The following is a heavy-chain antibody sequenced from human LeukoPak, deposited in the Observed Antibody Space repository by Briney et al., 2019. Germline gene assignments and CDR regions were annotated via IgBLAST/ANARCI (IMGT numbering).Heavy chain of an antibody. V-gene: IGHV3-23*01. D-gene: IGHD3-22*01. CDR2: ISGSGGST. Sequence: PGGSLRLSCAASGFTFSSYAMSWVRQAPGKGLEWVSAISGSGGSTYYADSLKGRFTISRDNSKNTLYLQMNSLRAEDTAVYYCAKVDYYDSSGYYLSLNGMDVWGQGTTVTVSS. CDR3: AKVDYYDSSGYYLSLNGMDV. CDR1: GFTFSSYA. J-gene: IGHJ6*02.